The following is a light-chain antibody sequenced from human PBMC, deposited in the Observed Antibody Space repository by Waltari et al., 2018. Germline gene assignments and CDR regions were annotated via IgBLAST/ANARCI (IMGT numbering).Light chain of an antibody. J-gene: IGLJ2*01. V-gene: IGLV1-44*01. CDR3: ATWDDSLNAWI. CDR1: SSNIGRNC. CDR2: RSD. Sequence: QSLLTQPPSISGAPGPRVTISCSGGSSNIGRNCCHWYAQVAGTTPKLLMYRSDQRPSGVSDRFSCSKSGTSASLAITGLLFADEADYICATWDDSLNAWIFGGGTRLTVL.